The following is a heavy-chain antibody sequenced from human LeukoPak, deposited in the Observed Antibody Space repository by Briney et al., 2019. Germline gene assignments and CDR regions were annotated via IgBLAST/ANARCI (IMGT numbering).Heavy chain of an antibody. CDR2: INPSGGIT. CDR1: GYTFTSYY. V-gene: IGHV1-46*01. J-gene: IGHJ4*02. CDR3: ARSEGYCSSTSCYGSGHFDY. Sequence: ASVKVSCKASGYTFTSYYIHWVRQAPGQGLEWMGIINPSGGITSYAQRFQGRVTLTRHTSTSTVYMELSSLRSDDTAVYYCARSEGYCSSTSCYGSGHFDYWGQGTLVTVSS. D-gene: IGHD2-2*01.